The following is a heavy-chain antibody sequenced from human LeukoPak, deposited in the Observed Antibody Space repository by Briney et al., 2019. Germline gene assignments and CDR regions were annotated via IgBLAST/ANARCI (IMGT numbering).Heavy chain of an antibody. D-gene: IGHD5-12*01. V-gene: IGHV4-31*03. CDR1: GGSISSGGYY. CDR3: ARFDIVATIDY. Sequence: SETLSLTCTVSGGSISSGGYYWSWIRQHPGKGLEWIGYIYYSGSTYYSPSLKSRVTISVDTSKNQFSLKLSSVTAADTAVYYCARFDIVATIDYWGQGTLVTVSS. J-gene: IGHJ4*02. CDR2: IYYSGST.